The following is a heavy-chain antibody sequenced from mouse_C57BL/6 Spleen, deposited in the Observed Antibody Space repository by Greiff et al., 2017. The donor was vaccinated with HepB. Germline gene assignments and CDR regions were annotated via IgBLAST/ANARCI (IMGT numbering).Heavy chain of an antibody. D-gene: IGHD1-1*01. Sequence: VQLQQSGAELVRPGSSVKLSCKASGYTFTSYWMHWVKQRPIQGLEWIGNIDPSDSETHYNQKFKDKATLTVDKSSSTAYMQLSSLTSEDSAVYYCARENYSAWFAYWGQGTLVTVSA. CDR2: IDPSDSET. J-gene: IGHJ3*01. CDR1: GYTFTSYW. V-gene: IGHV1-52*01. CDR3: ARENYSAWFAY.